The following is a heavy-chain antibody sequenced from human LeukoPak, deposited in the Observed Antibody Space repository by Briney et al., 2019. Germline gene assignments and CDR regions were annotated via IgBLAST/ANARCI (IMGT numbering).Heavy chain of an antibody. CDR2: ISVYNGNT. CDR3: ARAGITVAGTLYFQH. J-gene: IGHJ1*01. D-gene: IGHD6-19*01. Sequence: GASVKVSCKASGYTFTSYGVSWVRQAPGQGLEWMGWISVYNGNTNYAQKLQGRATMTTDTSTSTAYMELRSLRSDDTAVYYCARAGITVAGTLYFQHWGQGTLVTVSS. CDR1: GYTFTSYG. V-gene: IGHV1-18*01.